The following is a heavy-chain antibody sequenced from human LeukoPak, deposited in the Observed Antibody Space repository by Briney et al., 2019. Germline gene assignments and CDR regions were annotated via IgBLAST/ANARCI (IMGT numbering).Heavy chain of an antibody. CDR1: GGSFNGYY. J-gene: IGHJ4*02. Sequence: SETLSLTCAVYGGSFNGYYWSWIRQPPGKGLEWIGEINHSGSTNYNPSLKSRVTISVDTSKNQFSLKLSSVTAADTAVYYCARGGPSYGPNDYWGQGTLVTVSS. CDR3: ARGGPSYGPNDY. CDR2: INHSGST. D-gene: IGHD4-17*01. V-gene: IGHV4-34*01.